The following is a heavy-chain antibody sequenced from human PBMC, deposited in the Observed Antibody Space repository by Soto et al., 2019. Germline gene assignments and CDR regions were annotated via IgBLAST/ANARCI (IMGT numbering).Heavy chain of an antibody. J-gene: IGHJ4*02. CDR3: ARVVQGLGFDY. Sequence: ASVKVSCKASGYTFTSYAMHWVRQAPGQRLEWMGIINPSGGSTSYAQKFQGRVTMTRDTSTSTVYMELSSLRSEDTAVYYCARVVQGLGFDYWGQGTLVTVSS. CDR1: GYTFTSYA. D-gene: IGHD3-16*02. V-gene: IGHV1-46*03. CDR2: INPSGGST.